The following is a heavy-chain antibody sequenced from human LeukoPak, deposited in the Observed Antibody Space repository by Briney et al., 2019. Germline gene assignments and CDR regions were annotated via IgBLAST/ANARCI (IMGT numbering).Heavy chain of an antibody. Sequence: RGASVKVSCKASGYTFTSYGISWVRQAPGQGLEWMGWTSAYNGNTNYAQKLQGRVTMTTDTSTSTAYMELRSLRSDDTAVYYCARGEGATTQEDFDYWGQGTLVTVSS. CDR2: TSAYNGNT. J-gene: IGHJ4*02. CDR1: GYTFTSYG. V-gene: IGHV1-18*01. CDR3: ARGEGATTQEDFDY. D-gene: IGHD1-26*01.